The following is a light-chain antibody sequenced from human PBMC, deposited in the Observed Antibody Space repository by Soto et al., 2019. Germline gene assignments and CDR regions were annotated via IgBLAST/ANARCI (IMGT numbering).Light chain of an antibody. CDR2: AAS. J-gene: IGKJ5*01. V-gene: IGKV1-39*01. CDR1: ESIAKP. CDR3: QQTYTAHSIT. Sequence: DIQMTQSPSSLSASVGDRVTITCRASESIAKPLNWYQQKPGKAPKLLIYAASSLQNGVPSRFRGGGSGTDFTLTISNLQPEDFATYYCQQTYTAHSITFGQGTRLEIK.